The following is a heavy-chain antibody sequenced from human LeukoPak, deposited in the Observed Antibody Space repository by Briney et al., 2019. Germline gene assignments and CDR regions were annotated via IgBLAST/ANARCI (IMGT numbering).Heavy chain of an antibody. CDR2: IYYSGST. CDR1: GDSISSTNYY. V-gene: IGHV4-39*01. D-gene: IGHD2-21*02. CDR3: ARAAYCGGDCYLFDY. Sequence: PSETLSLTCTVSGDSISSTNYYWGWIRQPPGKGLEWIGSIYYSGSTYYNSSLKSRVTISVDTSKNQFSLKLSSLTAADTAVYYCARAAYCGGDCYLFDYWGQGTLVTVFS. J-gene: IGHJ4*02.